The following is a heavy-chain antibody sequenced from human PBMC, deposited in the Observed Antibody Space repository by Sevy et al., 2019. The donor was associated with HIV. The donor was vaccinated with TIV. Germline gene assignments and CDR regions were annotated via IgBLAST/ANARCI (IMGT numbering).Heavy chain of an antibody. CDR1: GFTFSSYG. CDR2: IWYDGSNK. J-gene: IGHJ3*01. V-gene: IGHV3-33*01. CDR3: ARPTCSSTSCLKEGDAFDF. Sequence: GGSLRLSCAASGFTFSSYGMHWVRQAPGKGLEWVAIIWYDGSNKYYADSVMGRFTISRDNSKNTLFLKMDSLRAEDTAVYYCARPTCSSTSCLKEGDAFDFWGQGTMVTVSS. D-gene: IGHD2-2*01.